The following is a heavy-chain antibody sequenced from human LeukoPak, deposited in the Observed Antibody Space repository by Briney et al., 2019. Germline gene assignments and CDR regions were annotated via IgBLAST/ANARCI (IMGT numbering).Heavy chain of an antibody. CDR1: GGSIRSYY. CDR3: ARVEMATKRFDY. J-gene: IGHJ4*02. D-gene: IGHD5-24*01. Sequence: PSETLSLTCSVSGGSIRSYYWSWVREPPREGLERIWFFFYSETTNYNPSLKSRVTISGDTSKNQFSLKLTSVIAADTAVYFCARVEMATKRFDYWGQGTLVTVSS. V-gene: IGHV4-59*01. CDR2: FFYSETT.